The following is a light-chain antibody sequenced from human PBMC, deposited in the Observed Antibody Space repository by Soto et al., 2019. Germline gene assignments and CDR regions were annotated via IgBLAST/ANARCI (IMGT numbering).Light chain of an antibody. V-gene: IGKV1-39*01. CDR3: QQSYTSWWT. CDR1: QSISTH. CDR2: AAS. J-gene: IGKJ1*01. Sequence: DIQMTQSPSSLSASVGDRVSITCRASQSISTHLSWYQQKPGKAPKLLIYAASSLQSWVPSRFTGSGSGTDFTLTISSLQPEDFATYHCQQSYTSWWTFGQGTKVDIK.